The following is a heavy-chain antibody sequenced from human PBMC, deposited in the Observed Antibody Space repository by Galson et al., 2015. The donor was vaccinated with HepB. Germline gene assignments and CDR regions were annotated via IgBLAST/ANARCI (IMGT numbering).Heavy chain of an antibody. D-gene: IGHD1-26*01. J-gene: IGHJ6*02. CDR1: GYTLTELS. CDR2: FDPEDGET. V-gene: IGHV1-24*01. Sequence: SVKVSCKVSGYTLTELSMHWVRQAPGKGLEWMGGFDPEDGETIYAQKFQGRVTMTEDTSTDTAYMELSSLRSEDTAVYYCATPSSREPRSSMYYYYGMDVWGQGTTVTVSS. CDR3: ATPSSREPRSSMYYYYGMDV.